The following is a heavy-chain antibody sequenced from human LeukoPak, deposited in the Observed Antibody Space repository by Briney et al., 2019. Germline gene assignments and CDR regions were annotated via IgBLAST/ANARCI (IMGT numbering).Heavy chain of an antibody. Sequence: GEPLRISCNGSEYSFTSYWIGWVRQIPRKGLEWMVIIYPGDSDARYSPSFQGQVTISADKSITTAYLQWSSLKASDTAMYYCARRTGYYFDYGGQGTLVTVSS. CDR2: IYPGDSDA. V-gene: IGHV5-51*01. D-gene: IGHD3-10*01. J-gene: IGHJ4*02. CDR3: ARRTGYYFDY. CDR1: EYSFTSYW.